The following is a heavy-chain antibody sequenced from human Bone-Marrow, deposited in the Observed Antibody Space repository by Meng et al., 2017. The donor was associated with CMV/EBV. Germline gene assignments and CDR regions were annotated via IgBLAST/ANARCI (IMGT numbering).Heavy chain of an antibody. CDR3: AKDLAAAGTSSGWFDP. J-gene: IGHJ5*02. CDR2: IYYSGST. V-gene: IGHV4-39*07. D-gene: IGHD6-13*01. Sequence: GSLRLSCTASGGSISSSSYYWGWIRQPPGKGLEWIGSIYYSGSTYYNPSLKSRVTISVDTSKNQFSLKLSSVTAADTAVYYCAKDLAAAGTSSGWFDPWGQGTLVTVSS. CDR1: GGSISSSSYY.